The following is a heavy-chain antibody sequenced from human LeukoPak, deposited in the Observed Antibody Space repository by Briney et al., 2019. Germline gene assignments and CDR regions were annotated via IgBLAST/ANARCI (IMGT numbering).Heavy chain of an antibody. CDR2: INSDETIT. CDR1: GFTFSNYW. J-gene: IGHJ6*03. CDR3: STVMVAGQRHMDV. Sequence: GGSLGLSCAASGFTFSNYWMHWVRQGPGEGLVWVSRINSDETITHYADSVKGRFTISRDNAKNTLYLQMNSLRAEDTAVYYCSTVMVAGQRHMDVWGKGTTVTVSS. V-gene: IGHV3-74*01. D-gene: IGHD2-15*01.